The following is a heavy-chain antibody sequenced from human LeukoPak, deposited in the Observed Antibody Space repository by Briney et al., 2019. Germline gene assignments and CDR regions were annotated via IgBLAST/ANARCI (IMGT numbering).Heavy chain of an antibody. Sequence: GASVKVSCKASGYSFADYYMHWVRQAPGQGLEWMGWIKPNSGGTRSAQKFQGRVTMTRDMSTSTVYMELSSLRSEDTAVYYCARDANYYDSSGYLGYWGQGTLVTVSS. CDR1: GYSFADYY. CDR3: ARDANYYDSSGYLGY. CDR2: IKPNSGGT. J-gene: IGHJ4*02. D-gene: IGHD3-22*01. V-gene: IGHV1-2*02.